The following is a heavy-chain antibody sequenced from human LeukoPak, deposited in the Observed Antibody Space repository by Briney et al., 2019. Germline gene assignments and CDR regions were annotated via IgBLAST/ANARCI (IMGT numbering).Heavy chain of an antibody. CDR1: GGSISSYH. D-gene: IGHD2-2*01. V-gene: IGHV4-59*01. CDR2: IYYSGST. CDR3: ARGIYCSSTGCYYYFDS. J-gene: IGHJ4*02. Sequence: PSETLSLTCTVSGGSISSYHWSWIRQPPGKGLEWIGYIYYSGSTNYNPSLNSRVTMAVDTYKNQFSLKLSSVTAADTAVYYCARGIYCSSTGCYYYFDSCGAGALFTVSS.